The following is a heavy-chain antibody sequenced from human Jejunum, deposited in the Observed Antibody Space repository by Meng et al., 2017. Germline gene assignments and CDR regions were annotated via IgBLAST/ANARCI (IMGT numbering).Heavy chain of an antibody. CDR1: GGPVSSGSYY. CDR2: IYYSGST. V-gene: IGHV4-61*01. D-gene: IGHD3-22*01. CDR3: AREQYYYDSSAYYYDNYYFDY. Sequence: SETLSLTCTVSGGPVSSGSYYWSWIRQPPGKGLEWIGYIYYSGSTNYNPSLKSRVTISVDTSKNQFSLKLSSVTAADTAVYYCAREQYYYDSSAYYYDNYYFDYWGQGALVTVSS. J-gene: IGHJ4*02.